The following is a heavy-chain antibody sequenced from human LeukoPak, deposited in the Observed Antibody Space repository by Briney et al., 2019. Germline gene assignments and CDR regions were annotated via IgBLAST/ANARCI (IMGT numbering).Heavy chain of an antibody. V-gene: IGHV1-2*02. D-gene: IGHD2-8*01. CDR1: GYTFTVYY. Sequence: GASVKVSCKASGYTFTVYYMHWVRQAPGQGLEWMGWINPNGGGTNFAQNFQGRVTMTRDTSISTAYMELTRLTSDDTAVYYCARDMGVPYYFDYWGQGTLVTVSS. CDR3: ARDMGVPYYFDY. CDR2: INPNGGGT. J-gene: IGHJ4*02.